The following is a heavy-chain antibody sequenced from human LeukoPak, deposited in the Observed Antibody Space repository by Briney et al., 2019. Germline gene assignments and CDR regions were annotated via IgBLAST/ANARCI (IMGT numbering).Heavy chain of an antibody. V-gene: IGHV3-30*03. Sequence: PGGSLRLSCAASGFTFSSYWMSWVRQAPGKGLEWVAVISHDGSNRYYADSVKGRFTISRDNSKNTLYLQMNSLRADDTAVYYCARGPSARFFGVAKGAFDIWGQGTMVTVSS. J-gene: IGHJ3*02. CDR2: ISHDGSNR. D-gene: IGHD3-3*01. CDR3: ARGPSARFFGVAKGAFDI. CDR1: GFTFSSYW.